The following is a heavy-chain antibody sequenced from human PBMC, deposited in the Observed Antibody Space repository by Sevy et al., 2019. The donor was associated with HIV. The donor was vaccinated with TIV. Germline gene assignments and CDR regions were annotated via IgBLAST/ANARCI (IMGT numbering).Heavy chain of an antibody. V-gene: IGHV3-7*01. J-gene: IGHJ4*02. Sequence: GGSLRLSCAASGFTFSSYWMTWVRQAPGKGLEWVANIKQDMSEKYYVDSVKGRFTISRDNARNSLYLQMVSLRAEDTAVYYCARAQQVTMLVVIGGLYFDFWGQGTLVTVSS. CDR2: IKQDMSEK. CDR3: ARAQQVTMLVVIGGLYFDF. D-gene: IGHD3-22*01. CDR1: GFTFSSYW.